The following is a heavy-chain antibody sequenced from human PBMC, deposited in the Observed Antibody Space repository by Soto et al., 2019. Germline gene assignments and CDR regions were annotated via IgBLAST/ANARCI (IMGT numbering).Heavy chain of an antibody. CDR3: AKDRRDYVWGSYREYYYYYGMDV. Sequence: GGSLRLSCAASGFTFSSYGMHWVRQAPGKGLEWVAVISYDGSNKYYADSVKGRFTISRDNSKNTLYLQMNSLRAEDTAVYYCAKDRRDYVWGSYREYYYYYGMDVWGQGTTVTVSS. J-gene: IGHJ6*02. CDR2: ISYDGSNK. CDR1: GFTFSSYG. D-gene: IGHD3-16*02. V-gene: IGHV3-30*18.